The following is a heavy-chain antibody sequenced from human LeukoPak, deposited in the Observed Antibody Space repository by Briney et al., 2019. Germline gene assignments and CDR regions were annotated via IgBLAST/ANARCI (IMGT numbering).Heavy chain of an antibody. CDR2: IYYSGST. CDR3: ASPVTYSSGWYYFDY. J-gene: IGHJ4*02. CDR1: GGSISSSSYY. Sequence: PSETLSLTCTVSGGSISSSSYYWGWIRQPPGKGLEWIGSIYYSGSTYYNPSLKSRVTISVDTSKNQFSLKLSSVTAADTAVYYCASPVTYSSGWYYFDYWGQGTLVTVSS. D-gene: IGHD6-19*01. V-gene: IGHV4-39*07.